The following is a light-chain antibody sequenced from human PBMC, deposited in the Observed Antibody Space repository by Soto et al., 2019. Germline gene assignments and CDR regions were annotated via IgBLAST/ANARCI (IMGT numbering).Light chain of an antibody. V-gene: IGLV2-14*01. CDR2: NVS. J-gene: IGLJ1*01. CDR1: SSDVGAYIY. CDR3: SSYTSGDSFY. Sequence: QSVLTQPASVSGSPGRSITISCTGTSSDVGAYIYVSWYQQHPGKVPKLIIYNVSNRPSGVSNRFSGSKSGNTASLTISGLQAEDEADYYCSSYTSGDSFYFGTGTKVTVL.